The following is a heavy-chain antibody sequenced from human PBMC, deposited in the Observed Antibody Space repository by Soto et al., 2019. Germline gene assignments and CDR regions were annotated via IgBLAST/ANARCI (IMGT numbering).Heavy chain of an antibody. D-gene: IGHD1-1*01. CDR3: ARAPISHWNYYSSGLDV. CDR1: GYGLSVYS. V-gene: IGHV1-3*01. CDR2: INAGNGNT. J-gene: IGHJ6*02. Sequence: ASVNLAWKAAGYGLSVYSVGWGRQAPGQRLEWMGWINAGNGNTKYSQKFQGRVTITRDTSASTAYMELSSLRSEDTAVYYCARAPISHWNYYSSGLDVSAQATTVTLYS.